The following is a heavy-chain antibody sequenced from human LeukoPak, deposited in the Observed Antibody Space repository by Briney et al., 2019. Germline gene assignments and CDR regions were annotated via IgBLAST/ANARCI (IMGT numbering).Heavy chain of an antibody. CDR1: GGTFSSYA. D-gene: IGHD2-15*01. J-gene: IGHJ4*02. CDR3: ARVSCSGGSCYRDYFDY. V-gene: IGHV1-69*01. Sequence: ASVKVSCKASGGTFSSYAISWVRQAPGQELEWMGGIIPIFGTANYAQKFQGRVTITADESTSTAYMELSSLRSEDTAVYYCARVSCSGGSCYRDYFDYWGQGTLVTVSS. CDR2: IIPIFGTA.